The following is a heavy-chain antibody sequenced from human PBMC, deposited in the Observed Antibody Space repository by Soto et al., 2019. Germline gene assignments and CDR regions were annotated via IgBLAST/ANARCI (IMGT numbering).Heavy chain of an antibody. CDR3: ARGTRREGSWYQDRFDY. V-gene: IGHV4-31*03. D-gene: IGHD6-13*01. CDR2: IYYSGST. J-gene: IGHJ4*02. Sequence: PSETLSLTCPVSGGSISSGGYYWSLIRQHPRKGLEWIGYIYYSGSTYYNPSLKSRVTISVDTSKNQFSLKLSSVTAADTAVYYCARGTRREGSWYQDRFDYWGQGTLVTVSS. CDR1: GGSISSGGYY.